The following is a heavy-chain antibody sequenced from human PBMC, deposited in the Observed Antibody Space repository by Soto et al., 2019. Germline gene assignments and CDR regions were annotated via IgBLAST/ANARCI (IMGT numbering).Heavy chain of an antibody. J-gene: IGHJ5*02. V-gene: IGHV4-59*01. CDR1: GGSMSSYY. Sequence: QVQLQESGPGLVKPSETLSLTCTVSGGSMSSYYWSWIRQPPGKGLEWIGYIYYSGSTIYNPSLKRRVTMSVDTAKNQFSLKLSSVTAAGTAVDYCARYGSGSSVWFDPWGQGTLVTVSS. CDR2: IYYSGST. CDR3: ARYGSGSSVWFDP. D-gene: IGHD3-10*01.